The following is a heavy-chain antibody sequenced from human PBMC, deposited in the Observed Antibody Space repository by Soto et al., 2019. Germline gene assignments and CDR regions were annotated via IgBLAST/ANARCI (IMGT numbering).Heavy chain of an antibody. D-gene: IGHD6-6*01. J-gene: IGHJ5*01. CDR2: IYYSGST. CDR3: SRGGSKKGGSSSWFDS. Sequence: PSETLSLTCTVSGGTIISVGYYWSWIRQHPGKGLEWIGYIYYSGSTNYNPSLKSRVTISVDTAKNQFSLKLSSVTAADTAVYFCSRGGSKKGGSSSWFDSWGQGTLVTVSS. CDR1: GGTIISVGYY. V-gene: IGHV4-31*03.